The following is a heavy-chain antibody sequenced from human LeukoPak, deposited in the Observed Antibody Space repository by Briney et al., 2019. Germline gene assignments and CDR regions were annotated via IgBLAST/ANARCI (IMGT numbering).Heavy chain of an antibody. Sequence: GGSLRLSCAASGISFNNFAMTWVRQAPGKGLEWVSAISGSGGSTYYADSVRGRFTISRDNAKNSLYLQMNSLRAEDTAVYYCARVVTGYDAFDIWGQGTMVTVSS. J-gene: IGHJ3*02. V-gene: IGHV3-23*01. CDR2: ISGSGGST. D-gene: IGHD3-10*01. CDR1: GISFNNFA. CDR3: ARVVTGYDAFDI.